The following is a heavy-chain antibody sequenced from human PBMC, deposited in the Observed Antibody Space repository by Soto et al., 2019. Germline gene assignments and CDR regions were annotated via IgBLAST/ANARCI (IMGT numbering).Heavy chain of an antibody. CDR3: AKEREDSSGYGYWFDP. J-gene: IGHJ5*02. V-gene: IGHV4-30-4*01. D-gene: IGHD3-22*01. CDR1: GGSISSGDYY. Sequence: SETLSLTCTVSGGSISSGDYYWSWIRQPPGKGLEWIGYIYYSGSTYYNPPLKSRVTISVDTSKNQFSLKLSSVTAADTAVYYCAKEREDSSGYGYWFDPWGQGTLVTISS. CDR2: IYYSGST.